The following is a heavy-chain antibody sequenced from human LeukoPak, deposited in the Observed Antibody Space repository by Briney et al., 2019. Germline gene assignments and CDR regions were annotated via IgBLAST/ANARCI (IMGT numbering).Heavy chain of an antibody. CDR3: TKVGSSGGKTLYYFDY. V-gene: IGHV3-49*03. J-gene: IGHJ4*02. CDR1: GFTFGDYA. Sequence: GGSLRLSCTASGFTFGDYAMSWFRQAPGKGLEWVGFIRSKAYGGTTEYAASVKGRFTISRDDSKSIAYLQMNSLKTEDTAVYYCTKVGSSGGKTLYYFDYWGQGPRVTVSS. D-gene: IGHD6-19*01. CDR2: IRSKAYGGTT.